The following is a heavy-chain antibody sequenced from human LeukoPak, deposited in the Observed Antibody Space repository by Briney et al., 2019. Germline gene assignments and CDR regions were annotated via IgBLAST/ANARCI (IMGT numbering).Heavy chain of an antibody. D-gene: IGHD3-3*01. V-gene: IGHV3-7*01. Sequence: PGGSLRLSCEVSGFTFTDYWMNWVRQAPGKGPEWVASIRQDGSEKTYVDSVKGRFTISRDNTKNSLYLQMNSLRAEDTAVYYCARDRLGRITIFGVVIKGRDYYYYMDVWAKGPRSPSP. CDR2: IRQDGSEK. CDR1: GFTFTDYW. J-gene: IGHJ6*03. CDR3: ARDRLGRITIFGVVIKGRDYYYYMDV.